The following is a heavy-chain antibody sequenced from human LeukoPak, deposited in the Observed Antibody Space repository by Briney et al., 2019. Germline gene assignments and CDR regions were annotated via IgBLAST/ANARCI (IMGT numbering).Heavy chain of an antibody. J-gene: IGHJ4*02. CDR3: LWWDY. CDR1: GFTFSTAW. Sequence: HWGSLRLSCVASGFTFSTAWMSWLRQAPGKGLEWVGRIKSNSDGGTTDYAASVKGRFTISRDDSKNTVYLQMNSLKTEDTAVYYCLWWDYWGQGTLVTVSS. V-gene: IGHV3-15*01. D-gene: IGHD2-21*01. CDR2: IKSNSDGGTT.